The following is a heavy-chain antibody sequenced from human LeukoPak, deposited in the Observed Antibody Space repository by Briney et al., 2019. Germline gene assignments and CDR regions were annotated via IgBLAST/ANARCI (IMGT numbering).Heavy chain of an antibody. D-gene: IGHD3-3*01. J-gene: IGHJ3*02. CDR2: ISYDGSNK. V-gene: IGHV3-30*18. Sequence: GGSLRLSCAASGFTFSSYGMHWVRQAPGKGLEWVAVISYDGSNKYYADSVKGRFTISRDNSKNTLYLQMNSLRAEDTAVYYCAKERYDFWNRGAFDIWGQGTMVTVSS. CDR3: AKERYDFWNRGAFDI. CDR1: GFTFSSYG.